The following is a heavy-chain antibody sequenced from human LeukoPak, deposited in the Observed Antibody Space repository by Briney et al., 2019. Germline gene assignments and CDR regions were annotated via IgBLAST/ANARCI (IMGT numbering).Heavy chain of an antibody. J-gene: IGHJ4*02. CDR3: ARDKITDGSGSYYNSYYFDY. V-gene: IGHV3-20*04. CDR2: INWNGGST. CDR1: GFTFDDYG. Sequence: PGGSLRLSCAASGFTFDDYGMSWVRQAPGKGLEWVSGINWNGGSTGYADSVKGRFTISRDNAKNSLYLQMNSLRAEDTAVYYCARDKITDGSGSYYNSYYFDYWGQGTLVTVSS. D-gene: IGHD3-10*01.